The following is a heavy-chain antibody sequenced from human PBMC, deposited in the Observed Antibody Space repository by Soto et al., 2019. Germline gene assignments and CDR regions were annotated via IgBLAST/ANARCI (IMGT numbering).Heavy chain of an antibody. CDR3: ARYSSLIAAAGTSNWFDP. Sequence: KPSETLSLTCTVSGGSISSYYWSWIRQPPGKGLEWIGYIYYSGSTNYNPSLKSRVTISVDTSKNQFSLKLSSVTAADTAVYYCARYSSLIAAAGTSNWFDPWGPAPLVTVSS. CDR1: GGSISSYY. J-gene: IGHJ5*02. CDR2: IYYSGST. D-gene: IGHD6-13*01. V-gene: IGHV4-59*01.